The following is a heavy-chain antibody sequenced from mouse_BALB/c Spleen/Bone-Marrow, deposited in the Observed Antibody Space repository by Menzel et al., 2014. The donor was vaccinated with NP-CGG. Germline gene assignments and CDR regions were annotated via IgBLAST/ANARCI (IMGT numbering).Heavy chain of an antibody. CDR3: ARRGDGYYLDY. J-gene: IGHJ2*01. CDR2: IWAGGST. D-gene: IGHD2-3*01. Sequence: VKLMESGPGLVAPSQSLSITYTVSGFSLTNYGVHWVRQPPGKGLEWLGVIWAGGSTNYNSALMSRLSISKDNSKNQVFLKMNSLQTDDTAMYYCARRGDGYYLDYRGQGTTLTVSS. V-gene: IGHV2-9*02. CDR1: GFSLTNYG.